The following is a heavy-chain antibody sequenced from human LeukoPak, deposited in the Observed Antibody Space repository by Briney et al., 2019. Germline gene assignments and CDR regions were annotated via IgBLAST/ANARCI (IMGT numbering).Heavy chain of an antibody. CDR2: IRSKANSYAT. V-gene: IGHV3-73*01. Sequence: PGGSLRLSCAASGFTFSGSAMHWVRQASGQGLEWVGRIRSKANSYATAYAASVKGRFTISRDDSKNTAYLQMNSLKTEDTAVYYCTSPNPLGYCSSTSCYKDYWGQGTLVTVSS. D-gene: IGHD2-2*02. CDR3: TSPNPLGYCSSTSCYKDY. J-gene: IGHJ4*02. CDR1: GFTFSGSA.